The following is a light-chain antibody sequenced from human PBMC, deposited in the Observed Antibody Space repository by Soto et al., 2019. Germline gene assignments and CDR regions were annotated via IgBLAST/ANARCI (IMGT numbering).Light chain of an antibody. J-gene: IGKJ1*01. CDR3: QQRSNLWT. Sequence: EIVLTQSPATLSLSPGERATLSCRASQSVSSYLAWYQQKPGQAPRLLIYEASNRATRIPARFSGSGSGTDFTLTISSLEPEDFAVYYCQQRSNLWTFGQGTKVEI. V-gene: IGKV3-11*01. CDR1: QSVSSY. CDR2: EAS.